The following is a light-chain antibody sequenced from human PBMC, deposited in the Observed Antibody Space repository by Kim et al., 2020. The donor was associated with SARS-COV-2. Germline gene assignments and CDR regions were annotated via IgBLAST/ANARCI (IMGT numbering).Light chain of an antibody. V-gene: IGKV1-5*03. CDR2: KAS. CDR3: QQYNNYSPWT. J-gene: IGKJ1*01. CDR1: QSIGTW. Sequence: DIQMTQSPSTLSASVGDRVTITCRASQSIGTWLAWYQQKPGIAPKPLIYKASNLASGVPSRFSGSGSGTEFTLTISSLQPDDFATYSCQQYNNYSPWTFGQGTKVDIK.